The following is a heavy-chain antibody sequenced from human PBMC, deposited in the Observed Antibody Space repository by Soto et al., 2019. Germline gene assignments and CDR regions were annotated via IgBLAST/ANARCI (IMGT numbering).Heavy chain of an antibody. J-gene: IGHJ4*02. V-gene: IGHV3-9*01. CDR1: GFIFGDYA. D-gene: IGHD3-9*01. Sequence: GGSLRLSCTTSGFIFGDYAMRWFRQAPGKGLEWVSGISWNSGSIGYADSVKGRFTISRDNAKNSLYLQMNSLRAEDTAFFLFSFGQFFHILAGPFDYWGQGTLVTVSS. CDR2: ISWNSGSI. CDR3: SFGQFFHILAGPFDY.